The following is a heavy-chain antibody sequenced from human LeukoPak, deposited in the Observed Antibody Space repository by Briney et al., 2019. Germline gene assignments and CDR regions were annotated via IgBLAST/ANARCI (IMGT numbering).Heavy chain of an antibody. CDR3: ARDLRLDRHGGFQH. D-gene: IGHD3-16*01. CDR2: ISDDGGKE. J-gene: IGHJ1*01. V-gene: IGHV3-30*03. CDR1: GFTFSSYG. Sequence: GGSLRLSCAASGFTFSSYGMHWVRQAPGKGLEWVAVISDDGGKEFYADTVKGRFTISRDNSKNTLYLPMNSLRAEDTAVYYCARDLRLDRHGGFQHWGQGTLVTVSS.